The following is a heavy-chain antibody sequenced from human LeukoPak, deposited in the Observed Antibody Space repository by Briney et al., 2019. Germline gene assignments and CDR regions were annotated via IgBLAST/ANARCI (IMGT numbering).Heavy chain of an antibody. J-gene: IGHJ4*02. CDR2: ISGSGGST. CDR1: GFTFSSYA. D-gene: IGHD6-19*01. CDR3: AKRARYSSGWYFDY. V-gene: IGHV3-23*01. Sequence: GGSLGLSCAASGFTFSSYAMSWVRQAPGKGLEWVSSISGSGGSTYYADSVKGRFTISRDNSKNTLYLQMNSLRAEDTAVYYCAKRARYSSGWYFDYWGQGTLVTVSS.